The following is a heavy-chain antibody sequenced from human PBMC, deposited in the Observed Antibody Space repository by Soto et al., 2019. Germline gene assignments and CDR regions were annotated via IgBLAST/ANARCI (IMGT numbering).Heavy chain of an antibody. V-gene: IGHV3-33*01. CDR3: ARQSLGNIRLRGFDY. D-gene: IGHD1-1*01. Sequence: QVQLVESGGGVVQPGRSLRLSCAASGFTFSAYGMHWVRQAPGKGLEWVAVIWYDGREKYYAASVKGRFTISRDNSKNTLYLQMNSLTVEDTARYYCARQSLGNIRLRGFDYWGQGALVTVSS. CDR2: IWYDGREK. J-gene: IGHJ4*02. CDR1: GFTFSAYG.